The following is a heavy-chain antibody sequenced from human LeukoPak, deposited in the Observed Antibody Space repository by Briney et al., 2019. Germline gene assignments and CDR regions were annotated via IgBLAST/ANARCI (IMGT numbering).Heavy chain of an antibody. CDR2: INPNSGGT. D-gene: IGHD6-13*01. CDR3: ARVSRGVAAERKNWFDP. Sequence: GASVKVSRKASGYTFTGYYMHWVRQAPGQGLEWMGWINPNSGGTNYAQKFQGRVTMTRDTSISTAYMELSRLRSDDTAVYYCARVSRGVAAERKNWFDPWGQGTLVTVSS. V-gene: IGHV1-2*02. J-gene: IGHJ5*02. CDR1: GYTFTGYY.